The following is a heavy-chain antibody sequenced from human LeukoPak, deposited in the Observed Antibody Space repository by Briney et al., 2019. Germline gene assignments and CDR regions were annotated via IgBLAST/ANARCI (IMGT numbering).Heavy chain of an antibody. J-gene: IGHJ4*02. V-gene: IGHV4-34*01. CDR1: GGSFSGYY. CDR3: ARRDSSSWYPDY. Sequence: SETLSLTCAVYGGSFSGYYLSWIRQSPGKGLEWIGEINHSGSTNYNPSLKSRVTISVDTSKNQFSLKLSSVTAADTAVYYCARRDSSSWYPDYWGQGTLVTVSS. CDR2: INHSGST. D-gene: IGHD6-13*01.